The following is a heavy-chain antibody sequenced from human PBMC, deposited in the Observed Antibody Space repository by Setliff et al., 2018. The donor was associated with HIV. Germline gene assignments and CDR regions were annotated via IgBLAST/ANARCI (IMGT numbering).Heavy chain of an antibody. J-gene: IGHJ6*03. CDR3: ARHPTNWGSTGYYYYYMDD. CDR2: IYYSGRT. Sequence: PSETLSLTCTVSGGSISSHYWSWIRQPPGKGLEWIGYIYYSGRTNYNPSLKSRVTISVDTSKNQFSLKLTSVTAADTAVYYCARHPTNWGSTGYYYYYMDDWGKGTTVTV. D-gene: IGHD7-27*01. V-gene: IGHV4-59*08. CDR1: GGSISSHY.